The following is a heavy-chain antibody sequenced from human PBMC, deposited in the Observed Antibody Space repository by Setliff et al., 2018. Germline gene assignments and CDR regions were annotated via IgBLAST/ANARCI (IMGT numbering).Heavy chain of an antibody. J-gene: IGHJ5*02. CDR1: GYSISSGCY. D-gene: IGHD5-18*01. V-gene: IGHV4-38-2*01. CDR3: ASSRGQLRYSYGPNWFDP. Sequence: SETLSLTCAVSGYSISSGCYWGWIRQPPGKGLEWIGSIYHSGSTYYNPSLKSRVTISVDTSKNQFSLKLSSVTAADTAVYYCASSRGQLRYSYGPNWFDPWGQGTLVTVSS. CDR2: IYHSGST.